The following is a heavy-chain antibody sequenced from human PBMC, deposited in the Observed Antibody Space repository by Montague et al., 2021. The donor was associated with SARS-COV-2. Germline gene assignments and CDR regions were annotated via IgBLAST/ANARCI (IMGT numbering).Heavy chain of an antibody. Sequence: SLRLSCAASGFTFSSYAMHWVRQAPGKGLEWVAVISYDGGNKYYADSVKGQFTISRDNSKNTLYLQMNSLRAEDTAVYYCAREGYSYGGGYFDYWGQGTLVTVSS. CDR1: GFTFSSYA. D-gene: IGHD5-18*01. J-gene: IGHJ4*02. CDR3: AREGYSYGGGYFDY. V-gene: IGHV3-30-3*01. CDR2: ISYDGGNK.